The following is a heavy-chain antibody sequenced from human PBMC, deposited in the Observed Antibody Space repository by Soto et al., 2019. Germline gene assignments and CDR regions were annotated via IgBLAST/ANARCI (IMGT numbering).Heavy chain of an antibody. CDR2: ISAYNGNT. J-gene: IGHJ5*02. Sequence: ASVKVSCKASGYTFTSYGISWVRQAPGQGLEWMGWISAYNGNTNYAQKLQGRVTMTTDTSMSTAYMELRSLRSDDTAVYYCAFGRIAAADLAPFDPWGQGTLVTVSS. D-gene: IGHD6-13*01. CDR1: GYTFTSYG. V-gene: IGHV1-18*04. CDR3: AFGRIAAADLAPFDP.